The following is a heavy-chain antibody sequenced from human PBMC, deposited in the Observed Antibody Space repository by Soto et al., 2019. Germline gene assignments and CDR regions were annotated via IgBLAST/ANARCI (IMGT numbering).Heavy chain of an antibody. Sequence: QVQLQESGPGLVKPSETLSLTCTVSGGSISRYYWGWIRQPPGKGLEWIGYSYYSGSTNYNPSLKSRVTISVDTSKNQFSLKLSSVTAADTAVYYCARRWGTYFDYWGQGTLVTVSS. CDR2: SYYSGST. CDR1: GGSISRYY. J-gene: IGHJ4*02. D-gene: IGHD7-27*01. CDR3: ARRWGTYFDY. V-gene: IGHV4-59*01.